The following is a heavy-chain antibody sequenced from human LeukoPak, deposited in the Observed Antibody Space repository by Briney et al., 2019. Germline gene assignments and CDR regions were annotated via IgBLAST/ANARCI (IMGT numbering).Heavy chain of an antibody. CDR2: MNPGTGDT. Sequence: PSVNVSCRASGYTYTYNDVHGVRQATGQGLEWMGWMNPGTGDTGYAPRFQGRLAMTADTSVKTAYMELSGLTSDDTAVYYCARGRAAADWGQGTLVTVSS. J-gene: IGHJ4*02. V-gene: IGHV1-8*01. CDR1: GYTYTYND. D-gene: IGHD2-15*01. CDR3: ARGRAAAD.